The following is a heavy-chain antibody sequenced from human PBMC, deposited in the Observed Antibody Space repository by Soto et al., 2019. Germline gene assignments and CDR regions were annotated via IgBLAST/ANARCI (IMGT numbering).Heavy chain of an antibody. CDR1: GFTFSRYS. CDR3: ARQGVHAFDY. D-gene: IGHD2-8*01. V-gene: IGHV3-30-3*01. CDR2: ISFDGGEN. J-gene: IGHJ4*02. Sequence: GGSLRLSCVASGFTFSRYSIHWVRQAPGKGLEWVAVISFDGGENYYADSVQGRFSLSRDNSKNTVFLQKSSLRAADTALYFCARQGVHAFDYWGQGTLVTVSS.